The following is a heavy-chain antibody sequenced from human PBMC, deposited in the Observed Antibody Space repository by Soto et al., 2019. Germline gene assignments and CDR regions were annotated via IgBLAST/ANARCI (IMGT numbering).Heavy chain of an antibody. CDR1: GFTFSGNV. CDR2: ISGSGGST. CDR3: AKNGCGGDCYSSVAGNWFDP. V-gene: IGHV3-23*01. J-gene: IGHJ5*02. D-gene: IGHD2-21*02. Sequence: GGSLRLSCVASGFTFSGNVMSWVRQAPGKGLEWISIISGSGGSTYYADSVKGRFTISRDNSNNTLYLQMHSLTAADTAVYYCAKNGCGGDCYSSVAGNWFDPWGQGTLVTVS.